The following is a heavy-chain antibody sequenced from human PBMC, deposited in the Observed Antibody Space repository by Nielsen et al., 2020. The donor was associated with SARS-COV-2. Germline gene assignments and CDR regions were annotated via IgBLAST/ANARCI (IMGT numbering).Heavy chain of an antibody. V-gene: IGHV1-69*02. J-gene: IGHJ4*02. Sequence: WVRQAPGQGLEWMGRIIPILGIANYAQKFQGRVTITADESTSTAYMELSSLRSEDTAVYYCARFGLGVTSLDYWGQGTLVTVSS. CDR3: ARFGLGVTSLDY. CDR2: IIPILGIA. D-gene: IGHD3-10*01.